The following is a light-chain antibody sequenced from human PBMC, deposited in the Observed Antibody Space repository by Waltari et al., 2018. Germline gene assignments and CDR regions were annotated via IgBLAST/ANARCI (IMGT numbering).Light chain of an antibody. J-gene: IGLJ1*01. V-gene: IGLV2-23*01. CDR3: CSRSYV. CDR2: EDT. Sequence: QSALTQPASVSGSPGQSPTIPCPGTSSAAGSYDVVSWYQQNPGKAPKLIIYEDTQRPSGVSSRFSGAKSGNTASLTISGFQAEDEGDYYCCSRSYVFGNGTKVTVL. CDR1: SSAAGSYDV.